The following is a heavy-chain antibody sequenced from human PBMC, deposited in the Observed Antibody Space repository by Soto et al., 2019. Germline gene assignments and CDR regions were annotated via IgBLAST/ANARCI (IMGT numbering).Heavy chain of an antibody. CDR3: ARVRMVRGLRYGMDV. Sequence: SETLSLTCTVSGGSVISGSYYWIWLRRPPGKGLEWIGYIYYSGSTNYYPSLKSRVTISVDTTKNQFSLKLSSVTAADTDDCYCARVRMVRGLRYGMDVWGQGTLVTVSS. V-gene: IGHV4-61*01. J-gene: IGHJ6*02. CDR1: GGSVISGSYY. D-gene: IGHD3-10*01. CDR2: IYYSGST.